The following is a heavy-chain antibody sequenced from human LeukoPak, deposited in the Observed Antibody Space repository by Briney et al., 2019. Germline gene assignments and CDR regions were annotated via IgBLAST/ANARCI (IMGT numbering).Heavy chain of an antibody. D-gene: IGHD6-6*01. Sequence: GASVKVSCKASGYTFTSYAMHWVRQAPGQRLEWMGWINAGNGNTKYSXXXQGRVTITRDTSASTAYMELSSLRSEDTAVYYCALIAARPNFDYWVQGTLVTVSS. CDR3: ALIAARPNFDY. CDR1: GYTFTSYA. J-gene: IGHJ4*02. CDR2: INAGNGNT. V-gene: IGHV1-3*01.